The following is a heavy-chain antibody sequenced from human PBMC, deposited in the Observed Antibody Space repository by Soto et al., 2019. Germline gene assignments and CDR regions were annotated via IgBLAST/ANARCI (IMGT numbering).Heavy chain of an antibody. CDR2: IKSKTDGGTS. D-gene: IGHD3-16*01. CDR3: ATGSSLGAPR. V-gene: IGHV3-15*01. J-gene: IGHJ4*02. Sequence: EVQLVESGGGLVKPGGSLRLSCAASGFTFGHVWISWVRQAPGKGLEWVGRIKSKTDGGTSDYAAPVKGRFTISRDDSKNTLYLQMKSLKAEDTAVYYCATGSSLGAPRWGQGTLVTVSS. CDR1: GFTFGHVW.